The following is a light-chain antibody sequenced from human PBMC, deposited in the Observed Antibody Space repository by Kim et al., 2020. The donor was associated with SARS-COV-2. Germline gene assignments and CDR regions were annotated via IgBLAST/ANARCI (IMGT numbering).Light chain of an antibody. CDR1: NIGSKS. J-gene: IGLJ1*01. V-gene: IGLV3-21*01. CDR3: QVWDTNTDRHV. Sequence: SYELTQPPSVSVAPGEKARITCGGTNIGSKSVHWYQQRPGRAPVLVIYYDRDRPSGIPERFSGSNSGNTATLTISGVEAGDEADYYCQVWDTNTDRHVFGSGTKVTVL. CDR2: YDR.